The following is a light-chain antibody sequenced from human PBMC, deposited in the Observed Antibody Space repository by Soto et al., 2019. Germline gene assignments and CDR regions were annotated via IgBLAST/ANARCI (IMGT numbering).Light chain of an antibody. Sequence: DIQMTQSPSSLSASVGDRVTITCRASQSISSYLNWYQQKPGKAPKLLIYAASSLQSGVPSRFSGSGSGTDFTLTISSLQPEDFATYYCQQSYRTPPTCGQGTKVEIK. CDR3: QQSYRTPPT. J-gene: IGKJ1*01. CDR1: QSISSY. CDR2: AAS. V-gene: IGKV1-39*01.